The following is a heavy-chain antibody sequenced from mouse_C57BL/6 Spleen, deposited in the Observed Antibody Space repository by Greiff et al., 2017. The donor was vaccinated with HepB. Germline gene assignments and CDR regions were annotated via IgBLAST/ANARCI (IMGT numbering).Heavy chain of an antibody. J-gene: IGHJ2*01. D-gene: IGHD1-1*01. CDR2: IYPGSGST. Sequence: VQLQESGAELVKPGASVKMSCKASGYTFTSYWITWVKQRPGQGLEWIGDIYPGSGSTNYNEKFKSKATLTVDTSSSTAYMQLSSLTSEDSAVYYCARKDYYGRGGFDYWGQGTTLTVSS. CDR3: ARKDYYGRGGFDY. CDR1: GYTFTSYW. V-gene: IGHV1-55*01.